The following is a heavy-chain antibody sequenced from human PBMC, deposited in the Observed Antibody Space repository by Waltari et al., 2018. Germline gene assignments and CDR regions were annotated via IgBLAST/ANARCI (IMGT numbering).Heavy chain of an antibody. CDR2: IYTSGST. CDR1: GGSISSGSYY. Sequence: QVQLQESGPGLVKPSQTLSLTCTVSGGSISSGSYYWSWIRQPAGKGLEWIGRIYTSGSTNYNPSLKSRVTISVDTSKNQFSLKLSSVTAADTAVYYCARAPTTYYYDSSGGGGFDYWGQGTLVTVSS. D-gene: IGHD3-22*01. J-gene: IGHJ4*02. CDR3: ARAPTTYYYDSSGGGGFDY. V-gene: IGHV4-61*02.